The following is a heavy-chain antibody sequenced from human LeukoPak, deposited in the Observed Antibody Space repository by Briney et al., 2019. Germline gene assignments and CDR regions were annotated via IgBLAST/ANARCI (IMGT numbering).Heavy chain of an antibody. CDR3: ARSRNGDRSAFDI. CDR1: GFTVSSNY. V-gene: IGHV3-53*01. Sequence: GGSLRLSCAASGFTVSSNYMSWVRQAPGKGLEWVSVIYTGGSTYYADSVEDRFIISRDNSKNTLYLQMNSLRGEDTAVYYCARSRNGDRSAFDIWGQGTMVTVSS. CDR2: IYTGGST. J-gene: IGHJ3*02. D-gene: IGHD7-27*01.